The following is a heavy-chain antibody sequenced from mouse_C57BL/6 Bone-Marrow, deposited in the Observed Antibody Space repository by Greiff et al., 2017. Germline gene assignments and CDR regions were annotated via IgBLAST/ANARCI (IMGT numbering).Heavy chain of an antibody. CDR3: ARPYYSNYWYFDV. Sequence: QVQLQQPGAELVKPGASVKMSCKASGYTFTSYWITWVKQRPGQGLEWIGDIYPGSGSTNYNEKFKSKATLTVDTTSSTAYMRLSSLTSEDSAVYYCARPYYSNYWYFDVWGTGTTVTVSS. CDR1: GYTFTSYW. V-gene: IGHV1-55*01. J-gene: IGHJ1*03. D-gene: IGHD2-5*01. CDR2: IYPGSGST.